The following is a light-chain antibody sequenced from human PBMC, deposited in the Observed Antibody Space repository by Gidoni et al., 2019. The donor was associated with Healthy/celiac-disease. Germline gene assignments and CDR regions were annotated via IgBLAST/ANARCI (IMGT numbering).Light chain of an antibody. Sequence: DIQMTQSPSSLSASVGDRVTITCQASQDSSNYLNWYQQKPGKAPKLLIYDASTLETGVPSRFSGSGSGTDFTFTISSLQPEDIATYYCQQYDNLLLTFGGGTKVEIK. CDR3: QQYDNLLLT. CDR1: QDSSNY. V-gene: IGKV1-33*01. J-gene: IGKJ4*01. CDR2: DAS.